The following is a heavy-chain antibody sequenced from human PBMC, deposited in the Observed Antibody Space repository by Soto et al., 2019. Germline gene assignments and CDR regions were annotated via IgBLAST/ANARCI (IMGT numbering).Heavy chain of an antibody. CDR3: AKDPVGTPYYYYMDG. CDR2: INPSGGST. J-gene: IGHJ6*03. D-gene: IGHD1-1*01. CDR1: GYTFTSYY. V-gene: IGHV1-46*04. Sequence: ASLKVSCKSSGYTFTSYYMHWVRHAPGQGLEWMGIINPSGGSTSYAQKLQGRVTMTRDTSTSTVYMELSSLRSEDTAVYYCAKDPVGTPYYYYMDGWGKGTTVTVSS.